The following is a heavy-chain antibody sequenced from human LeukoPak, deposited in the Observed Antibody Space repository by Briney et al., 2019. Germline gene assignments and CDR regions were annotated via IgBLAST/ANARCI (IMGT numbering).Heavy chain of an antibody. V-gene: IGHV4-59*01. CDR2: IYSSGST. CDR3: ARETGNLIYYFDY. CDR1: GGSIRSYF. J-gene: IGHJ4*02. D-gene: IGHD7-27*01. Sequence: KPSETLSLTCTVSGGSIRSYFWSWIPQPPGKGLEWIGYIYSSGSTNYNPSFKSRVTISVDTSKNQFSLKLRSVTATDTAVYYCARETGNLIYYFDYWGQGTLVTVSS.